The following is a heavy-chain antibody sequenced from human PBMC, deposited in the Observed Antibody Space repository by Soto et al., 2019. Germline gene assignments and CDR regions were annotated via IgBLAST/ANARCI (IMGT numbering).Heavy chain of an antibody. CDR3: ASANRWLQFDY. Sequence: SETLSLTCAVSGGSISSGGYSWSWIRQPPGKGLEWIGYIYYSGSTYYNPSLKSRVTISVDTSKNQFSLKLSSVTAADTAVYYCASANRWLQFDYWGQGTLVTVSS. J-gene: IGHJ4*02. CDR1: GGSISSGGYS. CDR2: IYYSGST. V-gene: IGHV4-31*11. D-gene: IGHD5-12*01.